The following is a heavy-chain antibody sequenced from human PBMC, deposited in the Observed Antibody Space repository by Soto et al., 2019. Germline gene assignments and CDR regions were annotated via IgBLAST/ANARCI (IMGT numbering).Heavy chain of an antibody. J-gene: IGHJ5*02. CDR1: GGSISSSSYY. Sequence: QLQLQESGPGLVKPSETLSLTCTVSGGSISSSSYYWGWIRQPPGKGLEWIGSIYYSGSTYYNPSLKSRVTLSVDTSKIQCSRKLSSFTAADTAVYYCARQHLAAAGTDWFDPWGQGALVTVSS. CDR2: IYYSGST. CDR3: ARQHLAAAGTDWFDP. V-gene: IGHV4-39*01. D-gene: IGHD6-13*01.